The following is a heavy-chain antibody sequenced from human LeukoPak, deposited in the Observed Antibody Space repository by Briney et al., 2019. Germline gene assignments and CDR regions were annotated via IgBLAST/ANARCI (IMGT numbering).Heavy chain of an antibody. V-gene: IGHV3-23*01. CDR2: ISGSGGST. Sequence: QPGGSLRLSCAASGFTFSSYAMSWVRQAPGKGLEWVTAISGSGGSTYYADSVKGRFTISRDNSKNTLYLQMNSLRAEDTAVYYCAKDYDGDFIGYFDYWGQGTLVTVSS. J-gene: IGHJ4*02. CDR1: GFTFSSYA. CDR3: AKDYDGDFIGYFDY. D-gene: IGHD4-17*01.